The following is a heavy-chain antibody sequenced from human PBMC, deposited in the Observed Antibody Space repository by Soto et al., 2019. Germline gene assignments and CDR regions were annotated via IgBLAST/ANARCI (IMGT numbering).Heavy chain of an antibody. V-gene: IGHV3-9*01. J-gene: IGHJ6*02. Sequence: EVQLVESGGGLVQPGRSLRLSCAASGFTFDDYAMHWVRQAPGKGLEWVSGISWNSGSIGYADSVKGRFTISRDNAKNSLYLQMNRLRAEDTALYYCAKGYRRVYYYYGMDVWGQGTTVTVSS. CDR3: AKGYRRVYYYYGMDV. CDR2: ISWNSGSI. CDR1: GFTFDDYA. D-gene: IGHD4-4*01.